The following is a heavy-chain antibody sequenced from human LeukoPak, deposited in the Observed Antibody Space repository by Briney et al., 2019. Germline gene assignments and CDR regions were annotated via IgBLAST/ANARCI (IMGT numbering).Heavy chain of an antibody. V-gene: IGHV3-23*01. D-gene: IGHD1-26*01. Sequence: PGGSLRLSCEVSGFAFGNFAMSWVRQAPGKRFEWVSGIGGSGAGTYYGDSVKGRFTISRDNSKNTLYLQMNSLRAEDTAVYYCAKVGAISFDYWGQGTLVTVSS. CDR2: IGGSGAGT. CDR1: GFAFGNFA. J-gene: IGHJ4*02. CDR3: AKVGAISFDY.